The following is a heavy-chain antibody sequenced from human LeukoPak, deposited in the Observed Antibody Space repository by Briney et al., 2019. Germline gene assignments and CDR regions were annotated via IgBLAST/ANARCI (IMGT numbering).Heavy chain of an antibody. D-gene: IGHD5-12*01. Sequence: ASVKVSCKASGYTFTSYDINWVRQATGQGLEWMGWMNPNSGNTGYAQKFQGRVTMTRNTSISTAYMELSSLRSEDTAVYYCARVTVDIVATTLRDYYYGMDVWGQGTTVTVSS. CDR2: MNPNSGNT. V-gene: IGHV1-8*01. CDR3: ARVTVDIVATTLRDYYYGMDV. J-gene: IGHJ6*02. CDR1: GYTFTSYD.